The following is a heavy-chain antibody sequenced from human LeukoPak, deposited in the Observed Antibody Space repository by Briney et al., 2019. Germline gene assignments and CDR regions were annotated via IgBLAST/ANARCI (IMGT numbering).Heavy chain of an antibody. CDR2: ISSSSSTI. Sequence: PGGSLRLSCVASGFTFSTYAMGWVRQVPGKGLEWVSYISSSSSTIYYADSVKGRFTISRDNAKNSLYLQMNSLRAEDTAVYYCARDRGATVTTNWFDPWGQGTLVTVSS. J-gene: IGHJ5*02. D-gene: IGHD4-17*01. CDR3: ARDRGATVTTNWFDP. V-gene: IGHV3-48*01. CDR1: GFTFSTYA.